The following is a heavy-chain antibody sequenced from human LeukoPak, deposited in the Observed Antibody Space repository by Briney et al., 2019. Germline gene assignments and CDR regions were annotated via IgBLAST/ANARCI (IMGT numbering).Heavy chain of an antibody. Sequence: ASVKVSCKASGYDFLIYDINRVRQATGQGLEWMGWMNPNSGDTEFAQKFQGRVTMTRDTSISTAYMELSRLRSDDTAVYYCARRYCSSTSCYVDYWGQGTLVTVSS. CDR2: MNPNSGDT. D-gene: IGHD2-2*01. V-gene: IGHV1-8*01. CDR1: GYDFLIYD. J-gene: IGHJ4*02. CDR3: ARRYCSSTSCYVDY.